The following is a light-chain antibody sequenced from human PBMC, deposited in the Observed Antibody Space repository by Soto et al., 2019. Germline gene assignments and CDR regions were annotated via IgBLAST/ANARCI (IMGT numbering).Light chain of an antibody. CDR1: QTISTR. Sequence: DIQMTQSPSTLSASVGDRVTLTCRASQTISTRLAWYQQKPGKAPKLLIYGASSLQTGVPSRFSGSGSGTEFPLTISSLQPDDFAPYDCQQYNSYSYTFGQGTKLEIK. CDR2: GAS. V-gene: IGKV1-5*01. CDR3: QQYNSYSYT. J-gene: IGKJ2*01.